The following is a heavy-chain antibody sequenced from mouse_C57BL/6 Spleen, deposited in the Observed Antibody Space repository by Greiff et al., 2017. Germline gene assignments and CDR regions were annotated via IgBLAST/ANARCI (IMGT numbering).Heavy chain of an antibody. CDR2: LSYDGSN. Sequence: ESGPGLVKPSQSLSLTCSVTGYSITSGYYWNWIRQFPGNKLEWMGYLSYDGSNNYNPSLKNRISFTRDASKNQFFLKLNSVTTKDTATYYCARGDYDYDWFAYWGQGTLVTVSA. V-gene: IGHV3-6*01. J-gene: IGHJ3*01. CDR3: ARGDYDYDWFAY. D-gene: IGHD2-4*01. CDR1: GYSITSGYY.